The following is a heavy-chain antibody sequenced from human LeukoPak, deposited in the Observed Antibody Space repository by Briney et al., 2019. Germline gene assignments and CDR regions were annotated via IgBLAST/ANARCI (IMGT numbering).Heavy chain of an antibody. J-gene: IGHJ3*02. CDR1: GYSFTSYW. V-gene: IGHV5-51*01. CDR2: IYPGDSGT. Sequence: GESLKISCTGSGYSFTSYWIGWVRQMPGKGLEWMNVIYPGDSGTRYSPSFQGQVTISADKSISTAYLQWSSLKASDTAMYYCARRLSSGAFDIWGQGTMVTVSS. CDR3: ARRLSSGAFDI. D-gene: IGHD6-19*01.